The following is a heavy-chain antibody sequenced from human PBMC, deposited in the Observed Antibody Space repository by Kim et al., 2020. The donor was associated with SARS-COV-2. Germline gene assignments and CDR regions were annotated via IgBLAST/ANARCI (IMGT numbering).Heavy chain of an antibody. V-gene: IGHV4-38-2*02. Sequence: SETLSLTCTVSGYSISSGYYWGWIRQPPGKGLEWIGSIYHSGSTYYNPSLKSRVTISVDTSKNQFSLKLSSVTAADTAVYYCARVVQPGGVVVPAAIYYYYYGMDVWGQGTTVTVSS. CDR3: ARVVQPGGVVVPAAIYYYYYGMDV. D-gene: IGHD2-2*01. J-gene: IGHJ6*02. CDR1: GYSISSGYY. CDR2: IYHSGST.